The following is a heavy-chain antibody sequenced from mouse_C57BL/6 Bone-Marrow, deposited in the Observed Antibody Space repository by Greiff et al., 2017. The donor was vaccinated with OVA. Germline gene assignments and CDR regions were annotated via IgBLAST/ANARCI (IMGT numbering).Heavy chain of an antibody. V-gene: IGHV2-2*01. CDR1: GFSLPSYG. CDR3: ASHYGSSPWFAD. D-gene: IGHD1-1*01. J-gene: IGHJ3*01. CDR2: IWSGGST. Sequence: VQLQESGPGLVQPSQSLSITCTVSGFSLPSYGVHWVRQSPGKGLEWLGVIWSGGSTDYNAAFISRLSISKDNSKSQVFLKMSSRQADDTAIYYGASHYGSSPWFADWGQGTLVTVSA.